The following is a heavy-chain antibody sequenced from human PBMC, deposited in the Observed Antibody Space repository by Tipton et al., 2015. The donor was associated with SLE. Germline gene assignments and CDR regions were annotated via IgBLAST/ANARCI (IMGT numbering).Heavy chain of an antibody. CDR1: GYSFTTYW. D-gene: IGHD1-26*01. CDR2: IYPGDSDT. V-gene: IGHV5-51*01. CDR3: ARSGWQLQGGDY. J-gene: IGHJ4*02. Sequence: QSGPEVKKPGESLKISCEGSGYSFTTYWIAWVRQMPGKGLEWMGIIYPGDSDTRYSPSFQGQVTISADKSISTAYLQWNSLKASDIAMYYYARSGWQLQGGDYWGQGTLVTVSS.